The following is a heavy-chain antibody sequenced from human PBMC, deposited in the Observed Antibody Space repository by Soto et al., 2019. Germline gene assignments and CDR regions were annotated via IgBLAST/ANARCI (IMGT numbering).Heavy chain of an antibody. CDR2: ISSSSSTI. Sequence: EVQLVESGGGLVQPGGSLRLSCAASGFTFSSYSMNWVRQAPGKGLEWVSYISSSSSTIYYADSVKGRFTISRDNAKNSLYLQMNSLRDEDTAVYYCARGGDYDHYYYYGMDVWGQGTTVTVSS. J-gene: IGHJ6*02. V-gene: IGHV3-48*02. D-gene: IGHD4-17*01. CDR1: GFTFSSYS. CDR3: ARGGDYDHYYYYGMDV.